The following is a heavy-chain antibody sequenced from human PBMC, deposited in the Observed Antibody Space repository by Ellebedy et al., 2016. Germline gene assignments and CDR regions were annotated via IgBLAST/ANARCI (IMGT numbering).Heavy chain of an antibody. CDR1: GFTFNNYA. CDR2: INDRGDST. Sequence: GGSLRLSCAASGFTFNNYAMSWVRQAPGKGLEWVASINDRGDSTLHADSVQGRFTFSRDNAQNTLYLQMSSLRIEDTAVYYCAKAGPIAYSTRRGLLDWGQGTLVSVSS. D-gene: IGHD2-2*01. J-gene: IGHJ4*02. CDR3: AKAGPIAYSTRRGLLD. V-gene: IGHV3-23*01.